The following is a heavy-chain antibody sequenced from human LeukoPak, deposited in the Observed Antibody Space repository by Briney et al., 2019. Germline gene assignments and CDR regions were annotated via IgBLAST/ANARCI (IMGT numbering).Heavy chain of an antibody. V-gene: IGHV4-34*01. CDR2: ITHSGGP. CDR1: SGSLSGYY. CDR3: AKVVDL. J-gene: IGHJ2*01. Sequence: SETLSLTCGVSSGSLSGYYWRWIRQPPGGGLEWLGEITHSGGPNYNPSLKSRVTISGDTSKKQFSLNLKSVTAADTGVYYCAKVVDLWGLGTPVIVSS.